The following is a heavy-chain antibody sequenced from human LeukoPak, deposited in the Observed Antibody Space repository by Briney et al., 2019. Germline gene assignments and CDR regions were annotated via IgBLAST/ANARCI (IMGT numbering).Heavy chain of an antibody. CDR1: GGSIISYY. J-gene: IGHJ4*02. CDR2: IYYSGST. D-gene: IGHD6-19*01. CDR3: ARDLDSSGWYGY. Sequence: KPSETLSLTCTVSGGSIISYYWSWIRQPPGKGLEWIGYIYYSGSTNYNPSLKSRVTISVDTSKNQFSLKLSSVTAADTAVYYCARDLDSSGWYGYWGQGTLVTVSS. V-gene: IGHV4-59*01.